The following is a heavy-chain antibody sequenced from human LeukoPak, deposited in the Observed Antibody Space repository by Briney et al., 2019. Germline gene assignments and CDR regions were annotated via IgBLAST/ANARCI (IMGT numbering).Heavy chain of an antibody. V-gene: IGHV4-30-4*01. J-gene: IGHJ3*01. CDR2: IHKSGGT. Sequence: SETLSLTCTVSGGSISRGDYYWTWIRQPPGKGLEWIGYIHKSGGTSYTPSLKSRLTMSVDTSKNQFSLKLRSVTAADTAVYYCARQGSGGRSFDVWGQGTMVTVSS. CDR1: GGSISRGDYY. D-gene: IGHD1-26*01. CDR3: ARQGSGGRSFDV.